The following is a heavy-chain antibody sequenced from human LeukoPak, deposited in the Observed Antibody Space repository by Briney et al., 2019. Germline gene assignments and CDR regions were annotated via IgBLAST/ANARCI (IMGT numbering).Heavy chain of an antibody. CDR2: IIPIFGTA. V-gene: IGHV1-69*06. D-gene: IGHD3-3*01. CDR3: AKIPQVAIFSVPNFDY. J-gene: IGHJ4*02. Sequence: SVKVSCKASGGTFSSYAISWVRQAPGQGLEWMGGIIPIFGTANYAQKFQGRVTITADKSTSTVYMELSSLRSEDTAVYYCAKIPQVAIFSVPNFDYWGQGTLVTVSS. CDR1: GGTFSSYA.